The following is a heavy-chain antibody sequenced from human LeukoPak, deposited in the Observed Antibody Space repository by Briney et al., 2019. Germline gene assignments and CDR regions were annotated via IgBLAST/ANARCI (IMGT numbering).Heavy chain of an antibody. V-gene: IGHV1-2*02. CDR3: ASWYSGSDGPVRHNDAFDI. J-gene: IGHJ3*02. D-gene: IGHD1-26*01. Sequence: ASVKVSCTASGYTFTGYYMHWVRPAPGQGLEWMGWINPNSGGTNYAQKFQGGVTMTRDTSISTAYMELSRLRSDDTAVYYCASWYSGSDGPVRHNDAFDIWGQGTMVTVSS. CDR1: GYTFTGYY. CDR2: INPNSGGT.